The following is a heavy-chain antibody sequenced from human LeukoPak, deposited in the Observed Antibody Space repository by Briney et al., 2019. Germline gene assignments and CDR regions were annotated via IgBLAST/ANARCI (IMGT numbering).Heavy chain of an antibody. CDR3: TTNDAFDI. CDR1: GFTFSNAW. J-gene: IGHJ3*02. CDR2: IKNKIASGTT. Sequence: GGSLRLSCAASGFTFSNAWMNWVRQAPGKGLEWVGRIKNKIASGTTDYAAPVKGRFTISRDDSKNTLFLQTNSLKTEDTAMYYCTTNDAFDIWGQGTMVTVSS. V-gene: IGHV3-15*01.